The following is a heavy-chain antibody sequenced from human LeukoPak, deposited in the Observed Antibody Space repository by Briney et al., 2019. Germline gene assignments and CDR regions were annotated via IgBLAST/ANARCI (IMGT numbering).Heavy chain of an antibody. V-gene: IGHV3-21*05. CDR1: ASGDDFSSHS. CDR3: AREWNSRATFDY. J-gene: IGHJ4*02. Sequence: GGSLRLSCRASASGDDFSSHSMNWVRPAPGKGLEWSSYIHSSGNYIFAAASVKGRFTVSRDNARYSLYLQMNSLRVEDTAMYYCAREWNSRATFDYWGQGTLVTVSS. CDR2: IHSSGNYI. D-gene: IGHD1-1*01.